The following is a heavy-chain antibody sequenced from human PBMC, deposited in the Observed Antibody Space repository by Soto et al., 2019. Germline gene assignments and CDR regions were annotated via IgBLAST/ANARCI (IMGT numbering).Heavy chain of an antibody. D-gene: IGHD2-15*01. J-gene: IGHJ4*02. Sequence: GGSLRLSCAASGFTFSSYGMHWVRQAPGKGLEWVAVIWYDGSNKYYADSVKGRFTISRDNSKNTLCLQMNSLRAEDTAVYYCARKVAAWAYFDYWGQGTLVTVSS. CDR3: ARKVAAWAYFDY. CDR2: IWYDGSNK. CDR1: GFTFSSYG. V-gene: IGHV3-33*01.